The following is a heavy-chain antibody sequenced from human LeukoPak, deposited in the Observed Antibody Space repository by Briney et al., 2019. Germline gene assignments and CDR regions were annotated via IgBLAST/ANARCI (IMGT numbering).Heavy chain of an antibody. V-gene: IGHV3-64*01. CDR1: GYTFTSYA. CDR3: ARVPEYYDRPGAFDI. CDR2: ISSNGGST. D-gene: IGHD3-22*01. J-gene: IGHJ3*02. Sequence: GASVKVSCKASGYTFTSYAMHWVRQAPGKGLEYVSAISSNGGSTYYANSVKGRFTISRDNSKNTLYLQMGSLRAEDMAVYYCARVPEYYDRPGAFDIWGQGTMVTVSS.